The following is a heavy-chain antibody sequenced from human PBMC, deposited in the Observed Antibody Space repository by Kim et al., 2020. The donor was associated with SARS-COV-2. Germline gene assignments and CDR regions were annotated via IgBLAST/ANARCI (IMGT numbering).Heavy chain of an antibody. Sequence: SVKVSCKASGGTFSSYAISWVRQAPGQGLEWMGGIIPIFGTANYAQKFQGRVTITADESTSTAYMELSSLRSEDTAVYYCARDVGRGYSSSWMGFDIWGQGTMVTVSS. CDR3: ARDVGRGYSSSWMGFDI. D-gene: IGHD6-13*01. CDR1: GGTFSSYA. V-gene: IGHV1-69*13. CDR2: IIPIFGTA. J-gene: IGHJ3*02.